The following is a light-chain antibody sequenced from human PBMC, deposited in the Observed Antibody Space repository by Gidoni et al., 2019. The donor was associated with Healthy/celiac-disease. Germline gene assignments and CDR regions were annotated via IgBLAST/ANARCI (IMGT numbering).Light chain of an antibody. CDR3: QAWDSSTANVV. V-gene: IGLV3-1*01. CDR1: KLGDKY. J-gene: IGLJ2*01. Sequence: SYALTPPPSVSVSPGQTASITCSGDKLGDKYACWYQQKPGQSPVLVIYQDSKRPSGIPERFSGSNSGNTATLTISGTQAMDEADYYCQAWDSSTANVVFGGGTKLTVL. CDR2: QDS.